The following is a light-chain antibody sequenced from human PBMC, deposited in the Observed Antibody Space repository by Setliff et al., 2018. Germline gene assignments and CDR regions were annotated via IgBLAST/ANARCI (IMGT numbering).Light chain of an antibody. CDR1: SSDIGAYDY. CDR2: DVS. Sequence: QSALTQPASVSGSPGQSITIYCIGSSSDIGAYDYVAWYQQHPGKAPKLMIYDVSHRPSGVSHRFSASKSGNTASLTISGLQVKDEADYYCSSYSTRTSLDVFGTGTKVTVL. J-gene: IGLJ1*01. V-gene: IGLV2-14*03. CDR3: SSYSTRTSLDV.